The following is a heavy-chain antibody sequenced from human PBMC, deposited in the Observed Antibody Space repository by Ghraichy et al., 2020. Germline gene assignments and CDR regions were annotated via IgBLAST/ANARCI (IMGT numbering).Heavy chain of an antibody. Sequence: GESLNISCAASGFTFSSYAMSWVRQAPGKGLEWVSGITSSGGSTYYADSVKGRYTISRDNSKNTMYLQMNRLRAEDTALYYCAKAVVDYVWESYRIDYWGQGTLVTVSS. CDR2: ITSSGGST. CDR1: GFTFSSYA. J-gene: IGHJ4*02. V-gene: IGHV3-23*01. CDR3: AKAVVDYVWESYRIDY. D-gene: IGHD3-16*02.